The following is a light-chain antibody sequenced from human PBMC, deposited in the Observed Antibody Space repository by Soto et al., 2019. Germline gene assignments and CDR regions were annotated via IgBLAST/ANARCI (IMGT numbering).Light chain of an antibody. CDR2: GAS. CDR1: QNVGSEY. CDR3: QQYGSLSWT. J-gene: IGKJ1*01. V-gene: IGKV3-20*01. Sequence: EIVLTQSPGTLSLSPGERDTLSCRASQNVGSEYLAWYQQKPGQAPRILIFGASGRATGIPDRFSGSGSGTDFTLTISRLETEDFAVYYCQQYGSLSWTFGQGTKVEIK.